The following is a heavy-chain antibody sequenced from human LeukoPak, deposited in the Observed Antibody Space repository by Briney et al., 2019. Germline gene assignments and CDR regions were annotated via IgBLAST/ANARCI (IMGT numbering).Heavy chain of an antibody. CDR3: AAVGATNYYYGMDV. CDR1: GFTFTSSA. CDR2: IVVGSGNT. Sequence: SVTVSCTASGFTFTSSAVQWVRPARGQRLERIGWIVVGSGNTNYAQKFQERVTITRDMPTSTAYMELSSLRSEDTAVYYCAAVGATNYYYGMDVWGQGTTVTVSS. J-gene: IGHJ6*02. D-gene: IGHD1-26*01. V-gene: IGHV1-58*01.